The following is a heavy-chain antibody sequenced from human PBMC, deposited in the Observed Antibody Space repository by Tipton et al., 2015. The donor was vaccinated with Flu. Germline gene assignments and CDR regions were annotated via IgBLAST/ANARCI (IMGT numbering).Heavy chain of an antibody. CDR3: ARDSLGILDY. D-gene: IGHD7-27*01. CDR2: IYYSGST. J-gene: IGHJ4*02. V-gene: IGHV4-59*01. Sequence: TLSLTCTVSGGSISSYYWSWIRQPPGKGLEWIGYIYYSGSTNYNPSLKSRVTISVDTSKNQFSLKLSSVTAADTAVYYCARDSLGILDYWGQGTLVTVSS. CDR1: GGSISSYY.